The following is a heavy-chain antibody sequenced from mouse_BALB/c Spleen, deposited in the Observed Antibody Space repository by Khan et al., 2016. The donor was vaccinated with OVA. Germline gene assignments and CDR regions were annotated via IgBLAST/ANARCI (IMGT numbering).Heavy chain of an antibody. Sequence: VRLQQSGPEVEKPGASVKISCKASDYSFTGYNMNWVKQSFGKGLEWIGNIDPYSGHTSYNQKFKDRATLTVDQSSSTAYMQLKSLTSEDSAVYFCARGGDTYPGFAYWGQGTLVTVSA. D-gene: IGHD2-13*01. V-gene: IGHV1-39*01. CDR1: DYSFTGYN. CDR3: ARGGDTYPGFAY. CDR2: IDPYSGHT. J-gene: IGHJ3*01.